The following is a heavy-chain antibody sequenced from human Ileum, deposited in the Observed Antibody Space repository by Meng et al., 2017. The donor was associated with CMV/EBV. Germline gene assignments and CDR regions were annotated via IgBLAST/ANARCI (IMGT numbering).Heavy chain of an antibody. CDR1: GGSISSGGSY. J-gene: IGHJ4*02. D-gene: IGHD1-1*01. CDR2: IYYSGST. Sequence: CTVSGGSISSGGSYWSWIRQHPGKGLEWIGYIYYSGSTYYNPSLKSRVTISVDTSKNQFSLKLYSVTAADTAVYYCARNPEGTWVDYWGQGTLVTVSS. V-gene: IGHV4-31*03. CDR3: ARNPEGTWVDY.